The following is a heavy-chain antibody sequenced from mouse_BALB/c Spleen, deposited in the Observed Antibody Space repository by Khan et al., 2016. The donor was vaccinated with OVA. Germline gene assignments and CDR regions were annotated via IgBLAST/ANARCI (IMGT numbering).Heavy chain of an antibody. J-gene: IGHJ4*01. CDR1: GFSLSRYN. D-gene: IGHD2-14*01. CDR2: IWGGGGT. V-gene: IGHV2-6-4*01. CDR3: ARAYYRYDGYYAMDY. Sequence: VQLVESGPGLVAPSQSLSITCTVSGFSLSRYNIHWVRQPPGKGLEWLGMIWGGGGTDYNSTLKSRLSFSKDNSKSQVFLKMNSLQTDDTAMYYCARAYYRYDGYYAMDYWGQGTSVTVSS.